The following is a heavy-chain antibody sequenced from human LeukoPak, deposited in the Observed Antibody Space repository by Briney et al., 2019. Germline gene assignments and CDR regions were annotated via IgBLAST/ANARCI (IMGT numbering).Heavy chain of an antibody. D-gene: IGHD1-26*01. CDR1: GFTLSSYA. CDR2: ISKNGGNT. J-gene: IGHJ6*03. Sequence: GSLRLSCAASGFTLSSYAMHWVRQAPGKGLEYVSAISKNGGNTYYANSVKGRFSISRDNPKNTLYFQMGSLRTEDMAVYYCARVGEGRYYQYYYMDVWGKGTTVTVYS. V-gene: IGHV3-64*01. CDR3: ARVGEGRYYQYYYMDV.